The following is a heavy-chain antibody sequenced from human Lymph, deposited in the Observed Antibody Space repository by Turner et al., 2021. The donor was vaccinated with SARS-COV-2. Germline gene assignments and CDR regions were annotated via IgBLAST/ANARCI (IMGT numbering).Heavy chain of an antibody. CDR1: GFTFSSYS. Sequence: EVQLVESGGGLVKPGGSLRLSCAASGFTFSSYSMNWVRQAPGKGLEWVSSISSSSSYKNYADSVKGRFTIARDNAKNSLYLQMNSLRAEDTAVYYCARGDYGDYGTVYFDYWGQGTLVTVSS. V-gene: IGHV3-21*01. CDR3: ARGDYGDYGTVYFDY. J-gene: IGHJ4*02. CDR2: ISSSSSYK. D-gene: IGHD4-17*01.